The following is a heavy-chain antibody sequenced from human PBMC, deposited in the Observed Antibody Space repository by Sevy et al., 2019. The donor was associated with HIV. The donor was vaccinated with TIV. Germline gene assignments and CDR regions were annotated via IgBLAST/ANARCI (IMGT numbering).Heavy chain of an antibody. CDR3: AKDIGYCTNGVCYKPYYYGMDV. CDR2: ISYDGSNK. J-gene: IGHJ6*02. V-gene: IGHV3-30*18. Sequence: GGSLRLSCAASGFTFSSYGMHWVRQAPGKGPEWVAVISYDGSNKYYADSVKGRFTISRDNSKNTLYLQMNSLRAEDTAVYYCAKDIGYCTNGVCYKPYYYGMDVWGQGTTVTVSS. CDR1: GFTFSSYG. D-gene: IGHD2-8*01.